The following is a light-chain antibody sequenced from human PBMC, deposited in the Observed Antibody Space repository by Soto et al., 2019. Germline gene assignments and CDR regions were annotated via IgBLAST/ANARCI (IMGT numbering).Light chain of an antibody. V-gene: IGKV1-5*03. CDR2: KAS. Sequence: DIQITHSPSTLSASVLYRVTITCRASQSISSWLAWYQQKPGKAPNLLIYKASSLKSGVPSRFSGSGSGTEFTLTISSLQPDDFATYYCQQYDTYWTFGQGTKV. CDR1: QSISSW. J-gene: IGKJ1*01. CDR3: QQYDTYWT.